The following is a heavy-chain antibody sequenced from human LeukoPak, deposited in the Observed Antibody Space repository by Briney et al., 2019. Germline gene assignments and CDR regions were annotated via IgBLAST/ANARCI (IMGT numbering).Heavy chain of an antibody. CDR1: GVTFSGSA. Sequence: GGSLRLSCAASGVTFSGSAMHWVRQASGKGLEWVGRIRSKANSYATAYAASVKGRFTISRHASKKTAYLQMKRLRTAEPAVYYCVLRVAFDIWGQGTMVTLSS. V-gene: IGHV3-73*01. D-gene: IGHD3-3*01. J-gene: IGHJ3*02. CDR3: VLRVAFDI. CDR2: IRSKANSYAT.